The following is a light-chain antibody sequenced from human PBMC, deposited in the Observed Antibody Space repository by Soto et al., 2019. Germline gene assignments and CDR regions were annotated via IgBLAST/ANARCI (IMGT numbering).Light chain of an antibody. V-gene: IGLV2-14*01. J-gene: IGLJ1*01. Sequence: QSVLTQPASVSGSPGQSITISCTGTSRDVGGYNYVSWYQQHPGKAPKLIIYDVSNRPSGVSNRFSGSKSGNTASLTISGLQAEDESDYYCCSYAGSSTFFYVFGTGTKVTVL. CDR1: SRDVGGYNY. CDR2: DVS. CDR3: CSYAGSSTFFYV.